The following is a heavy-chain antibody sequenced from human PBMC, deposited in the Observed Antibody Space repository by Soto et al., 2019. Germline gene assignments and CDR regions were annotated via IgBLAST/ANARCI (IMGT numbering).Heavy chain of an antibody. CDR3: ARSPQYFITTTCRADFDY. D-gene: IGHD2-2*01. V-gene: IGHV3-9*01. CDR1: GFTVDNYA. J-gene: IGHJ4*02. CDR2: ISWNSGNT. Sequence: EVQLVESGGGLVQPGRSLRLSCAASGFTVDNYAMHWVRHAPGKGLVWVSSISWNSGNTAYARSVKGRFIISRDSAKNSLYLQLNSLRAEDTALYYCARSPQYFITTTCRADFDYWGQGTLVTVSS.